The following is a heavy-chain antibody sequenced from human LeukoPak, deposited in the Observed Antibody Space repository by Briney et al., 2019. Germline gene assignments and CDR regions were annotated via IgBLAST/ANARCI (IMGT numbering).Heavy chain of an antibody. CDR2: ISGSGGGA. J-gene: IGHJ5*02. CDR1: GMNLGSYA. V-gene: IGHV3-23*01. Sequence: GSLRLSCAGSGMNLGSYAMSWVRQAPGKGLEWVSIISGSGGGAQYADSVRGRFTISRDNSQNMLYLQMKSLRVEDTAVYYCAKNQISGSPKWFDPWGQGTLVTVSS. CDR3: AKNQISGSPKWFDP. D-gene: IGHD3-10*01.